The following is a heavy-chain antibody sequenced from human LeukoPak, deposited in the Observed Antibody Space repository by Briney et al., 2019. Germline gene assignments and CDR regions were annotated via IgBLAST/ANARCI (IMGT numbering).Heavy chain of an antibody. D-gene: IGHD3-9*01. CDR3: ASFYDILTGYSREDY. V-gene: IGHV4-38-2*02. CDR2: IYHSGST. J-gene: IGHJ4*02. Sequence: PSETLSLTCTVSGYSISSGYYWGWIRQPPGKGLEWIGSIYHSGSTYYNPSLKSRVTISVDTSKNQFSLKLSSVTAADTAVYYCASFYDILTGYSREDYGGKEPRVTVS. CDR1: GYSISSGYY.